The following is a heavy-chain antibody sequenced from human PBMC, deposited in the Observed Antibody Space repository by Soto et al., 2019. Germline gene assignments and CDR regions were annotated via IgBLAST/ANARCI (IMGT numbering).Heavy chain of an antibody. V-gene: IGHV3-23*01. D-gene: IGHD4-17*01. Sequence: GGSLRLACAASGFIFSNYAMSWVRQAPGKGLEWVSSIGGSGAVTYHADSLKGRFTISRDNSRNTLYLQMNSLSAEDTAVYYCAKDHGFDPRGDGTLVTVSS. CDR3: AKDHGFDP. CDR2: IGGSGAVT. J-gene: IGHJ5*02. CDR1: GFIFSNYA.